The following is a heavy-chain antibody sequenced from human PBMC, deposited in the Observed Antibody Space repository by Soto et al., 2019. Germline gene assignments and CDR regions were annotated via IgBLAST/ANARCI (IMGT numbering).Heavy chain of an antibody. CDR3: AKDKEPDGVWDIDF. CDR2: IIGGNGDT. CDR1: GFTFMSYT. V-gene: IGHV3-23*01. D-gene: IGHD4-17*01. J-gene: IGHJ4*01. Sequence: PGGSLRVSCAAAGFTFMSYTMSWVRQAPGKGLEWVSSIIGGNGDTFYAASVTGRFTISRDISKSTLYLQMNGLRVEDTAIYYCAKDKEPDGVWDIDFWGHGTLVTVSS.